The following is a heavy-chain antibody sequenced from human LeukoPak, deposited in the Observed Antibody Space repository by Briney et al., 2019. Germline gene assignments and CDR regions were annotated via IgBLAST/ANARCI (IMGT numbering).Heavy chain of an antibody. CDR3: ARSGTLYYYYYMDV. J-gene: IGHJ6*03. D-gene: IGHD1/OR15-1a*01. Sequence: SETLSLTCTVSGGSISSYYWSWIRQPPGKGLEWIGYIYYSGSTNYDPSLKSRVTISVDTSKNQFSLKLSSVTAADTAVYYCARSGTLYYYYYMDVWGKGTTVTISS. V-gene: IGHV4-59*12. CDR1: GGSISSYY. CDR2: IYYSGST.